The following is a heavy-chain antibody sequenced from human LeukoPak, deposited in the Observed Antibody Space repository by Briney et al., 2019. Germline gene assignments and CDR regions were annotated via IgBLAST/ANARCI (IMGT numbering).Heavy chain of an antibody. J-gene: IGHJ4*02. Sequence: PGGSLRLACAVDGFTFSNLWMLCVSQAPGKGLESVSRINTDGTVTTYADSVKGRFTVSRDNADNTMFLQMNSVRDEDTAVYYFAMIQWLGPPPDSWGQGTPVTVSS. CDR1: GFTFSNLW. CDR3: AMIQWLGPPPDS. CDR2: INTDGTVT. D-gene: IGHD6-19*01. V-gene: IGHV3-74*01.